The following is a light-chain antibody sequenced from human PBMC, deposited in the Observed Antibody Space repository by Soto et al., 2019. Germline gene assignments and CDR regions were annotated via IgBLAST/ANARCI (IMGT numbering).Light chain of an antibody. Sequence: QSVLTQPPSVSGAPGQRVTISCTGSSSNIEAAYDVHWYQHLPGTAPKLLIYGNNNRPSGVPDRFSGSKSGASASLAITGPHAADEADSPCQSYDRSLRGHVFGTGTKVTVL. CDR2: GNN. V-gene: IGLV1-40*01. CDR3: QSYDRSLRGHV. CDR1: SSNIEAAYD. J-gene: IGLJ1*01.